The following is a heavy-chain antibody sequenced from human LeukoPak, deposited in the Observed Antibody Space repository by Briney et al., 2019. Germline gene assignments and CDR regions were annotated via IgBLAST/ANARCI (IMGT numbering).Heavy chain of an antibody. CDR1: GYTFTDYY. CDR3: ARLWFGESVPDP. D-gene: IGHD3-10*01. Sequence: VASVKVSCTASGYTFTDYYIHWVRQAPGQGLEWMGWTNPNTGVTSYAQKFQGRVTMTIDTSISTAYMELSRLRSDDTALYYCARLWFGESVPDPWGQGTLVTVSS. V-gene: IGHV1-2*02. J-gene: IGHJ5*02. CDR2: TNPNTGVT.